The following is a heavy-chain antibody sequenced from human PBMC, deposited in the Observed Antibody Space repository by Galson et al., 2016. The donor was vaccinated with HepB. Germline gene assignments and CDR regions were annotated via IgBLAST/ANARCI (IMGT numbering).Heavy chain of an antibody. CDR2: VYHVGST. D-gene: IGHD2-8*01. CDR3: ASRKNSYAIHYYYGMDV. Sequence: ETLSLTCAVSGDSITSNNWWTWVRQTPGKGLGWIGEVYHVGSTNYNPSLKSRVSISIDKSKTLFSLNLTSVTAADTAVYYCASRKNSYAIHYYYGMDVWGRGTTVTISS. J-gene: IGHJ6*02. CDR1: GDSITSNNW. V-gene: IGHV4-4*02.